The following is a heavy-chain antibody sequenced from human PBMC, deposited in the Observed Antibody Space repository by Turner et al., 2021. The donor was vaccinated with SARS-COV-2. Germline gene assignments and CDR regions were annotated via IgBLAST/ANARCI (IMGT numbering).Heavy chain of an antibody. V-gene: IGHV3-9*01. J-gene: IGHJ3*02. D-gene: IGHD6-19*01. Sequence: EVQLVESGGGLVQPGRSLRLSCAASGFTFDDYAMHWVRQAPGKGLEWGSGISWNSGRIGYADSVKGRFTISRDNAKNSLYLQMNSLRAEDTALYYCAKEGEIAVAGNAFDIWGQGIMVTVSS. CDR2: ISWNSGRI. CDR3: AKEGEIAVAGNAFDI. CDR1: GFTFDDYA.